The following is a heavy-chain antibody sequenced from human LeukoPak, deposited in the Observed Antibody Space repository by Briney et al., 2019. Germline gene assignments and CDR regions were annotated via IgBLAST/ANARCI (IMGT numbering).Heavy chain of an antibody. D-gene: IGHD5-24*01. V-gene: IGHV3-11*01. CDR1: GLTFSDYY. Sequence: PGGSLRLSCAASGLTFSDYYMSWIRQAPGKGLEWVSYISTSATTIYYADSVKGRYTISRDDAKNSLYLQMNSLRAEDTAVYYCAARSVASNPEAYWGQGALVTVSS. J-gene: IGHJ4*02. CDR2: ISTSATTI. CDR3: AARSVASNPEAY.